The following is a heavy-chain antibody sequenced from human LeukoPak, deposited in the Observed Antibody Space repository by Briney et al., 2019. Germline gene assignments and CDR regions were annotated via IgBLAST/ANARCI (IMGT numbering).Heavy chain of an antibody. CDR3: ARVFCCGGSCSFNYYFDY. V-gene: IGHV1-69*01. CDR1: GGTFSSYA. Sequence: SVKVSCKASGGTFSSYAISWVRQAPGQGLEWMGGIIPIFGTANYAQKFQGRVTITADESTSTAYMELSSLRSEDTAVYYCARVFCCGGSCSFNYYFDYWGQGTLVTVSS. J-gene: IGHJ4*02. CDR2: IIPIFGTA. D-gene: IGHD2-15*01.